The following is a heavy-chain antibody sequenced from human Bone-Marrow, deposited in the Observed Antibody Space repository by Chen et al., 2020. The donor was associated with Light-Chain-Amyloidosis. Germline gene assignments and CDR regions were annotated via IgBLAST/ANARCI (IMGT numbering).Heavy chain of an antibody. J-gene: IGHJ4*02. CDR1: GDSITSSTDY. CDR3: VRSRYSTGPFEV. V-gene: IGHV4-39*07. CDR2: IYSSGSS. Sequence: QVQLQLSGPGLVKPSETLSLKCSVSGDSITSSTDYWGWIRQPPGKGLEYIASIYSSGSSYYKPSLKSRVTISVDTSKNQFSLRLTPATAADTAVYYCVRSRYSTGPFEVWGQGTLVTCLL. D-gene: IGHD3-16*02.